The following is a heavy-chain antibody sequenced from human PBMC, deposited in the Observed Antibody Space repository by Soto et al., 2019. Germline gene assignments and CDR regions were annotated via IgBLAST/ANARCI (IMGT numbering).Heavy chain of an antibody. CDR2: IKQDGSGK. D-gene: IGHD5-18*01. J-gene: IGHJ4*02. Sequence: GGSLRLSCAASGFTFTSYWMSWVRQAPGKGLEWVANIKQDGSGKYYVDSVRGRFTISRDNAKNSLYLQMNSLRAEDTAVYYCARDLESSYGYGPFDYRGQGTLVTVSS. V-gene: IGHV3-7*03. CDR1: GFTFTSYW. CDR3: ARDLESSYGYGPFDY.